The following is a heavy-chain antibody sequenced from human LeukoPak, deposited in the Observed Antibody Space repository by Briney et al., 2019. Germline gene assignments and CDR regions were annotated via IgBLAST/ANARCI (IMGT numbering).Heavy chain of an antibody. CDR1: GFTFSDYY. CDR2: ISSSGSTI. CDR3: ARSANPGVHECDP. J-gene: IGHJ5*02. V-gene: IGHV3-11*01. Sequence: GGSLRLSCAASGFTFSDYYMSWIRQAPGKGLEWVSYISSSGSTIYYADSVKGRFTISRDNAKNSLYLQMNSLRAEDTAVYYCARSANPGVHECDPWGQGTLVTVSS. D-gene: IGHD3-3*01.